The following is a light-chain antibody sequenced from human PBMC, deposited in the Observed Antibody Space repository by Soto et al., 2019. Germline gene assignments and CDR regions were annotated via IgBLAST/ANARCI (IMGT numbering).Light chain of an antibody. Sequence: QSALAQPASVSGSPGQSITISCTGTSSDVGGYNYVSWYQHHPGKAPKLMIHEVSDRPSGISNRFSGSKSGNTASLTISGLQAEDEADYYCSSYTRSGSFVFGTGTKVTVL. V-gene: IGLV2-14*01. CDR1: SSDVGGYNY. CDR2: EVS. CDR3: SSYTRSGSFV. J-gene: IGLJ1*01.